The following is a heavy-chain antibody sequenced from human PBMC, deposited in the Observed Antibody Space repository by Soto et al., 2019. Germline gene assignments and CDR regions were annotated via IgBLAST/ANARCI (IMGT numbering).Heavy chain of an antibody. CDR3: ARMAGPWYFDL. Sequence: SETLSLTCAVHGGSFSGFYWTWIRQPPGKGLEWIGEINHSGSSNYNPPLKSRVTMSLDTSRIQFSLSLNSVTAADTAVYYCARMAGPWYFDLWGRGTLVTVSS. CDR2: INHSGSS. J-gene: IGHJ2*01. V-gene: IGHV4-34*01. CDR1: GGSFSGFY.